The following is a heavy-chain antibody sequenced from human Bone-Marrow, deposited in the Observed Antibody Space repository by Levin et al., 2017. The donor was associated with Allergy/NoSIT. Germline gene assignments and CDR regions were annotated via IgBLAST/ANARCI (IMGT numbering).Heavy chain of an antibody. J-gene: IGHJ3*02. CDR1: GFTFSSYA. D-gene: IGHD3-10*01. CDR2: ISYDGSNK. V-gene: IGHV3-30*04. Sequence: GESLKISCAASGFTFSSYAMHWVRQAPGKGLEWVAVISYDGSNKYYADSVKGRFTISRDNSKNTLYLQMNSLRAEDTAVYYCARGDYYGSGDRAFDIWGQGTMVTVSS. CDR3: ARGDYYGSGDRAFDI.